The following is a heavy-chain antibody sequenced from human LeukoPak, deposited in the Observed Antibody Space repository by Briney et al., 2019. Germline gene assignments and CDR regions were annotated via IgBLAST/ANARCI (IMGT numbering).Heavy chain of an antibody. CDR2: ISAYNGNT. J-gene: IGHJ5*02. D-gene: IGHD4/OR15-4a*01. V-gene: IGHV1-18*01. CDR3: ARVWRDGDYGWFDP. CDR1: GYTFIRYG. Sequence: ASVTVCCKASGYTFIRYGISWVRQAPGQGVEGMGWISAYNGNTNHAQKLQGRVTMTTDTSTSTAYLELRSLRSDDTAVYYCARVWRDGDYGWFDPWGQGTLVTVSS.